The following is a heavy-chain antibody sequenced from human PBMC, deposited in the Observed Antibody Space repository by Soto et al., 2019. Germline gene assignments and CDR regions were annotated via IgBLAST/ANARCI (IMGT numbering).Heavy chain of an antibody. D-gene: IGHD5-18*01. CDR1: GGSFSGYY. V-gene: IGHV4-34*01. Sequence: PSETLSLTCAVYGGSFSGYYWSWIRQPPGKGLEWIGEINHSGSTNYNPSLKSRVTISVDTSKNQFSLKLSSVTAADTAVYYCASGMDTAMAGFDYWGQGTLVTVSS. CDR2: INHSGST. CDR3: ASGMDTAMAGFDY. J-gene: IGHJ4*02.